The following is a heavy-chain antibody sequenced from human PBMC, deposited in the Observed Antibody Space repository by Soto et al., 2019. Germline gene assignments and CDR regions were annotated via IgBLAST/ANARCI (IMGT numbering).Heavy chain of an antibody. V-gene: IGHV1-69*13. CDR3: ARDRNSHYYDSSGYYEAYYYYGMDV. CDR2: IIPIFGTA. CDR1: GGTFSIYA. J-gene: IGHJ6*02. D-gene: IGHD3-22*01. Sequence: VASVKVSCKASGGTFSIYAISWVRQAPGQGLEWMGGIIPIFGTANYAQKFQGRVTITADESTSTAYMELSSLRSEDTAVYYCARDRNSHYYDSSGYYEAYYYYGMDVWGQGTTVTVSS.